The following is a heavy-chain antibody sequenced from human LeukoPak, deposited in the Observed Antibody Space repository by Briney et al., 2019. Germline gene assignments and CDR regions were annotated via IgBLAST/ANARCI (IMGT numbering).Heavy chain of an antibody. CDR3: ARASGIKLFADC. J-gene: IGHJ4*02. D-gene: IGHD1-26*01. CDR2: IYYSGST. CDR1: GGSISSGDYY. Sequence: NTSETLSLTCTVSGGSISSGDYYWSWIRQPPGKGLEWIGYIYYSGSTSYYPSLKSRIAISVDTSKNQFSLKLSSVTAADTAVYYCARASGIKLFADCWGQGTLVTVSS. V-gene: IGHV4-30-4*01.